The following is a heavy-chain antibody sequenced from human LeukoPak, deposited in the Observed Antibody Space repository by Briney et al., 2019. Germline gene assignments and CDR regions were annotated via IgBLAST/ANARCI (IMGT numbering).Heavy chain of an antibody. CDR2: IKQDGSEK. J-gene: IGHJ4*02. D-gene: IGHD3-22*01. Sequence: GGSLRLSCAASGFTVSSNYMSWVRQAPGKGLEWVANIKQDGSEKYYVDSVKGRFTISRDNAKNSLYLQMNSLRAEDTAVYYCARGGYYDSSGYYYFDYWGQGTLVTVSS. CDR3: ARGGYYDSSGYYYFDY. CDR1: GFTVSSNY. V-gene: IGHV3-7*01.